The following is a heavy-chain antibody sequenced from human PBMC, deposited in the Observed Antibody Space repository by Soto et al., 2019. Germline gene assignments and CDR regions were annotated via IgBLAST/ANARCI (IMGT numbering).Heavy chain of an antibody. CDR3: ARREDFWSGPDWFDP. Sequence: PSETLSVTCTVSGGSISSSSYYWVWIRQPPGEGLEWIGSIYYSGSTYYNPSLKSRVTISVDTSKNQFSLKLSSVTAADTAVYYCARREDFWSGPDWFDPWGQGTLVTVSS. CDR2: IYYSGST. D-gene: IGHD3-3*01. V-gene: IGHV4-39*01. CDR1: GGSISSSSYY. J-gene: IGHJ5*02.